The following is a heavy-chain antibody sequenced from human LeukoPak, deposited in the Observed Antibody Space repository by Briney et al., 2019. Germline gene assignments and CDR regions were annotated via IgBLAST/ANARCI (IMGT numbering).Heavy chain of an antibody. D-gene: IGHD3-3*01. V-gene: IGHV3-23*01. CDR2: ISGSGGST. CDR1: GFTFSSYA. J-gene: IGHJ4*02. Sequence: GGSLRLSFAASGFTFSSYAMSWVRPAPGKGLAWVSAISGSGGSTYYSDSVKGRFTISRDNSKNTLYLQMNSLRAEDTAVYYCASVDYDFWSGVFDYWGQGTLVTVSS. CDR3: ASVDYDFWSGVFDY.